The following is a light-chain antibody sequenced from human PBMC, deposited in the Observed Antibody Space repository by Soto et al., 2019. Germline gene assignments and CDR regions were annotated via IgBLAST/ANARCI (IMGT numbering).Light chain of an antibody. V-gene: IGLV2-14*03. Sequence: QSALTQPASLSGSPGQSITISCTGTSSDIGSYNYVSWYQQHPGKAPKLMIFDVSYRPSGISDRFSGSKSGNTASLTISGLQPEDEADYYCSSCGASSTLFGGGTKLTVL. J-gene: IGLJ2*01. CDR3: SSCGASSTL. CDR2: DVS. CDR1: SSDIGSYNY.